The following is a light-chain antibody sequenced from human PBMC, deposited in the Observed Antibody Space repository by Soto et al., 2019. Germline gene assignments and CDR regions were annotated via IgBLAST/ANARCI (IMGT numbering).Light chain of an antibody. Sequence: VLPQSPDTLSLSPGDRATLSCRASQSVRSTFLAWYQQKPGQAPRLLIYGASNRAAGIPERFSGSASGTEFTLTISRLEPDDSAVYYCQHRSSWPGAFGPGTKVDIK. CDR3: QHRSSWPGA. J-gene: IGKJ3*01. CDR1: QSVRSTF. V-gene: IGKV3D-20*02. CDR2: GAS.